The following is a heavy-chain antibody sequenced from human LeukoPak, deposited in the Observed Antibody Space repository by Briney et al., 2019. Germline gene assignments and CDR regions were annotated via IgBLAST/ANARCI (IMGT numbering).Heavy chain of an antibody. CDR2: IYYSGST. CDR3: AREPSSSWYLESFDY. Sequence: SETLSLTCTVSGGSISSSSYYWGWLRQPPGKGLEWIGSIYYSGSTYYNPSLKSRVTLSVDTSKNQFSLKLSSVTAADTAVYYCAREPSSSWYLESFDYWGQGTLVTVSS. D-gene: IGHD6-13*01. V-gene: IGHV4-39*07. J-gene: IGHJ4*02. CDR1: GGSISSSSYY.